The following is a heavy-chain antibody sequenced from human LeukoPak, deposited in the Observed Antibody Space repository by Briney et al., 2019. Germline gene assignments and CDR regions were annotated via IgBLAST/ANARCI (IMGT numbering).Heavy chain of an antibody. CDR1: GGSISSGGYY. V-gene: IGHV4-39*07. CDR3: ARGIRLYSGDDFLSY. J-gene: IGHJ4*02. Sequence: PSETLSLTCTVSGGSISSGGYYWSCIRQPPGKGLEWIGEINHSGSTNYNASLKSRVTISVDTSKNQFSLKLSSVTAADTAVYYCARGIRLYSGDDFLSYWGQGTLVTVSS. D-gene: IGHD5-12*01. CDR2: INHSGST.